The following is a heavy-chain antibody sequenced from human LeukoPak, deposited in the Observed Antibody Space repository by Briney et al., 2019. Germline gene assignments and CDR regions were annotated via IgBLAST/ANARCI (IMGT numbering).Heavy chain of an antibody. D-gene: IGHD2-15*01. CDR3: ARRGRHSQFDY. Sequence: SETLSLTCTVSSGSISSSTYYWGWVRQPPGKGLEWIGSIYYSGTTYYNPSLKSRVTISVDTSKNQFSLKLSSVTAADTAVYYCARRGRHSQFDYWGQGTLVTVSS. CDR1: SGSISSSTYY. V-gene: IGHV4-39*01. CDR2: IYYSGTT. J-gene: IGHJ4*02.